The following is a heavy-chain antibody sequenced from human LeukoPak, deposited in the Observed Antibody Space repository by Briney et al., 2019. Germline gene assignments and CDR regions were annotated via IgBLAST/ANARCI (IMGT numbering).Heavy chain of an antibody. CDR1: GGSFSSYY. D-gene: IGHD2-2*01. J-gene: IGHJ3*02. Sequence: SETLSLTCAVYGGSFSSYYWSWIRQPAGKGLEWIGRIYTSGSTNYNPSLKSRVTMSVDTSKNQFSLKLSSVTAADTAVYYCARGYCSSTSCLGVDAFDIWGQGTMVTVSS. CDR2: IYTSGST. CDR3: ARGYCSSTSCLGVDAFDI. V-gene: IGHV4-59*10.